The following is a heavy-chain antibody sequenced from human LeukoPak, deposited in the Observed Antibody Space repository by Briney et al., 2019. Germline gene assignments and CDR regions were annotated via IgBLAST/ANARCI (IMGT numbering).Heavy chain of an antibody. J-gene: IGHJ4*02. CDR1: GFSFSTYW. CDR3: ALGTKPLSYHFFDY. D-gene: IGHD1-7*01. V-gene: IGHV3-74*03. CDR2: INSDGSST. Sequence: GGSLRLFCAASGFSFSTYWMHWVRQAPGRGLVWVSRINSDGSSTTYADSVKGRFTLSRDNAKNTLYLQMNSLRAEDTAVYYCALGTKPLSYHFFDYWGQGALVTVSS.